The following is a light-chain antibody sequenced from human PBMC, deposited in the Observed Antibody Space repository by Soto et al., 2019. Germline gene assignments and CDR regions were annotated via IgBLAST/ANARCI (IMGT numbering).Light chain of an antibody. CDR1: QSVSSNY. Sequence: ESVLTQSPGTLSLSPGERATLSCRASQSVSSNYLAWYQQKPGQAPRLLSYGASSSITGLPDRFSGSGSGTAFTLPISRLEPEDFSVYYCHQYGSSPTFGQGTKVEIK. V-gene: IGKV3-20*01. CDR3: HQYGSSPT. CDR2: GAS. J-gene: IGKJ1*01.